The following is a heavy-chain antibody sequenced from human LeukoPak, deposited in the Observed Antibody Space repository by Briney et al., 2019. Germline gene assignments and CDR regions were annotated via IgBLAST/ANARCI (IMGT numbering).Heavy chain of an antibody. D-gene: IGHD3-22*01. V-gene: IGHV7-4-1*02. CDR2: INTNTGNP. CDR1: GYTFTSYA. CDR3: AREEVGDYYDSSTKLFDD. Sequence: ASVKVSCKASGYTFTSYAMNWVRQAPGQGREWMGWINTNTGNPTYAQGFTGWIVFSLYTSVSTAYLQISSLKAEDTAVYYCAREEVGDYYDSSTKLFDDWGQGTLVTVSS. J-gene: IGHJ4*02.